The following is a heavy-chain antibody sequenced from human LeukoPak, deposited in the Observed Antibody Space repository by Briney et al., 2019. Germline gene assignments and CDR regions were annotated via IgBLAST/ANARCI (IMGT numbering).Heavy chain of an antibody. CDR3: AREGYCSSTSCSFDY. Sequence: SETLSLTCTVSGGSISSYYWSWIQQPPGKGLEWIGYIYYSGSTNYNPSLKSRVTISVDTSKNQFSLKLSSVTAADTAVYYCAREGYCSSTSCSFDYWGQGTLVTVSS. J-gene: IGHJ4*02. CDR1: GGSISSYY. D-gene: IGHD2-2*01. V-gene: IGHV4-59*01. CDR2: IYYSGST.